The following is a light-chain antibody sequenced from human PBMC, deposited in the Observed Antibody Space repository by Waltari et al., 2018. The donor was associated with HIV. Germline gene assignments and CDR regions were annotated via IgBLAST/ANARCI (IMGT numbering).Light chain of an antibody. CDR3: SSYAGSNILYV. CDR2: EVS. CDR1: RSDVGGYNY. V-gene: IGLV2-8*01. J-gene: IGLJ1*01. Sequence: QSALTQPPSASGSPGPSVTLSCTGTRSDVGGYNYVSSYQQHPGNAPKRMIYEVSKRPSGVPDRFSGSKSGNTASLTVSGLQAEDEADYYCSSYAGSNILYVFGTGTKVTVL.